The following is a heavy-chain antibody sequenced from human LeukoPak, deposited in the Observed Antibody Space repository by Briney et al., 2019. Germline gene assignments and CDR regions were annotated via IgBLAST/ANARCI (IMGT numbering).Heavy chain of an antibody. CDR2: INHSGST. CDR1: GGSFSGYY. J-gene: IGHJ3*02. CDR3: ARYGRRGLLDAFDI. D-gene: IGHD2-15*01. V-gene: IGHV4-34*01. Sequence: PSETLSLTCAVYGGSFSGYYWSWIRQTPGKGLEWIGEINHSGSTNYNPSLKSRVTISVDTSKNQFSLKLTSLTAADTAVYYCARYGRRGLLDAFDIWGQGTMVTVSS.